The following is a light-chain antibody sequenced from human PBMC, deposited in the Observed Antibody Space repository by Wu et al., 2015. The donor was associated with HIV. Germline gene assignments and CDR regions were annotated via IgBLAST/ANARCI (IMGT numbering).Light chain of an antibody. V-gene: IGKV1-5*03. CDR1: QSISSW. CDR3: QQYNSYSAT. CDR2: KAS. Sequence: DIQMTQSPSTLSASVGDRVTITCRASQSISSWLAWYQQKPGKAPKLLMYKASSLESGVPSRFSGSGSGTEFSLTISSLQPDDFATYYCQQYNSYSATFGQGTEGGN. J-gene: IGKJ1*01.